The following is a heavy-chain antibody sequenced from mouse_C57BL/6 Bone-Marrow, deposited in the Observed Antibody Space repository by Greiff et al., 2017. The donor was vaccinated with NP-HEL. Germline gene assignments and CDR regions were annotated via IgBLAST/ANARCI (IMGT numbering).Heavy chain of an antibody. D-gene: IGHD2-12*01. CDR1: GYTFTDYE. Sequence: VQLQQSGAELVRPGVSVTLSCKASGYTFTDYEMHWVKQTPVHGLEWIGAIDPETGGTAYNQKFKGKAILTADKSSSTAYMELRSLTSEDSAVYYCTRFYDVRWGQGTTLTVSS. V-gene: IGHV1-15*01. CDR2: IDPETGGT. J-gene: IGHJ2*01. CDR3: TRFYDVR.